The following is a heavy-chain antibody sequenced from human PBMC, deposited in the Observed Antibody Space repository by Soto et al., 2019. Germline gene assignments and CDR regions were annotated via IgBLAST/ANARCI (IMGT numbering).Heavy chain of an antibody. CDR1: GFAFSNYD. J-gene: IGHJ4*02. V-gene: IGHV3-23*01. CDR2: ISGSGYTT. Sequence: GGSLRLSCAASGFAFSNYDMSWVRQAPGKGLEWVSGISGSGYTTYNADSVKGRFTISRDNSKNTLYLQMNGLRVEDTAVYYCAKDRLAGNFDYWGQGIQVT. CDR3: AKDRLAGNFDY.